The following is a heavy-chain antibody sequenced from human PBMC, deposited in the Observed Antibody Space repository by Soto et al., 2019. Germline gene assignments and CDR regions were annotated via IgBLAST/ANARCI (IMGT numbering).Heavy chain of an antibody. J-gene: IGHJ6*03. CDR3: ARVRDYYMDV. CDR2: IWYDGSNK. Sequence: QVQLVGSGGGLVQPGRSLRLSCEASGLTFSSYGMHWVRKAPGKGLGWVAVIWYDGSNKYYADSVKGRFTISRDNSKNTLYLQMNSLRAEDTAVYYCARVRDYYMDVWGKGTTVTVSS. CDR1: GLTFSSYG. V-gene: IGHV3-33*01.